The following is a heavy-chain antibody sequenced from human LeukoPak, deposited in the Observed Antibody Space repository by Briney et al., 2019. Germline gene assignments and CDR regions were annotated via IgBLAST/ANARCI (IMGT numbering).Heavy chain of an antibody. CDR3: ARSTTDFWSGDFDP. Sequence: PGGSLRLSCAASGFTFSTYAMSWVRQAPGKGLEWVSSISSSSSYIYYADSVKGRFTISRDNAKNSLYLQMNSLRAEDTAVYYCARSTTDFWSGDFDPWGQGTLVTVSS. CDR1: GFTFSTYA. J-gene: IGHJ5*02. V-gene: IGHV3-21*01. CDR2: ISSSSSYI. D-gene: IGHD3-3*01.